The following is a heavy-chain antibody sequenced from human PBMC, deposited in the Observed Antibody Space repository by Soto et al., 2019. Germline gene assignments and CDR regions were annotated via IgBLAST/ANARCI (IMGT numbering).Heavy chain of an antibody. CDR3: ARAHLVGVAATFDD. CDR1: GGSISSGGYS. D-gene: IGHD2-15*01. V-gene: IGHV4-30-2*01. Sequence: QLQLQESGSGLVKPSQTLSLTCAVSGGSISSGGYSWSWIRQPPGKGLEWIGYIYHSGSTYYNPSLTSRATTSVDTSKNQFPLKLSSVTAADTAVYYCARAHLVGVAATFDDWGQGTLVTVSS. J-gene: IGHJ4*02. CDR2: IYHSGST.